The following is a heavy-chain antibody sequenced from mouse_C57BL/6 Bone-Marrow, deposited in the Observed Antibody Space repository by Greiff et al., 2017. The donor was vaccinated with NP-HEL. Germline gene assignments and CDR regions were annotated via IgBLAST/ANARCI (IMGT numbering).Heavy chain of an antibody. Sequence: QVQLQQSGAELAKPGASVKLSCKASGYTFTSYWMHWVKQRPGQGLEWIGYINPSSGYTKYNQKFKDKATLTADKSSSTAYMQLGSLTYEDSAVYYCASGFYDYVLFAYWGQGTLVTVSA. J-gene: IGHJ3*01. D-gene: IGHD2-4*01. CDR3: ASGFYDYVLFAY. CDR1: GYTFTSYW. CDR2: INPSSGYT. V-gene: IGHV1-7*01.